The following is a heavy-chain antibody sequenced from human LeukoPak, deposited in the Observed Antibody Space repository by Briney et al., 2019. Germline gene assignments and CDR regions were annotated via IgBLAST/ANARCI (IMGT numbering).Heavy chain of an antibody. CDR3: VKRTGLYFDY. CDR2: ISSNGGNT. CDR1: GFTFSSYA. Sequence: GGSLRLSCSASGFTFSSYAIHWVRQALGKGLEYVSGISSNGGNTYNANSLKGRITISRDNSKNTVDLQMSSLRTEDTAVYFCVKRTGLYFDYWGQGTLVTVSS. J-gene: IGHJ4*02. V-gene: IGHV3-64D*09. D-gene: IGHD7-27*01.